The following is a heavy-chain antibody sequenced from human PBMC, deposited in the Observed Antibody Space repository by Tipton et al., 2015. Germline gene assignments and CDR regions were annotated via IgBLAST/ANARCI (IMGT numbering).Heavy chain of an antibody. Sequence: TLSLTCTVSGDSISNYFWIWIRQPPGKGLECIGYIHYSGTTIYNPSLKSRVTISVDTSKNHFSLKLTSVTAADTAVYYCARERGDTYGHGLDVWGQGTTVTVSS. V-gene: IGHV4-59*01. CDR3: ARERGDTYGHGLDV. CDR2: IHYSGTT. J-gene: IGHJ6*02. CDR1: GDSISNYF. D-gene: IGHD5-18*01.